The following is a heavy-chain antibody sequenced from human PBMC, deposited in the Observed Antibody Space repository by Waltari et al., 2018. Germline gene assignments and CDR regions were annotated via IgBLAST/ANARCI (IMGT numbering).Heavy chain of an antibody. CDR1: GYPFTGYY. V-gene: IGHV1-2*06. D-gene: IGHD3-10*01. CDR3: ARITMVRGVMNFQVFDY. Sequence: QVQLLQSGAEVKKPGASVKVSCKASGYPFTGYYLPWVLPAPGQGLEWMGRINPNSGGTNYAQKFQGRVTMTRDTSISTAYMELSRLRSDDTAVYYCARITMVRGVMNFQVFDYWGQGTLVTVSS. J-gene: IGHJ4*02. CDR2: INPNSGGT.